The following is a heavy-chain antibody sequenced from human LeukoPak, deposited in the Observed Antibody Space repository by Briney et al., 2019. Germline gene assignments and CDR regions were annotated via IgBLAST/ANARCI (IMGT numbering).Heavy chain of an antibody. V-gene: IGHV3-30*19. Sequence: PGGSLRLSCAASGFTFSSYDMHWVRQAPGKGLEWVAVIWYDGSNKYYADSVKGRFTISRDNSKNTLYLQMNSLRAEDTAVYYCARDGLGYGAFDIWGQGTMVTVSS. CDR2: IWYDGSNK. D-gene: IGHD6-13*01. CDR3: ARDGLGYGAFDI. J-gene: IGHJ3*02. CDR1: GFTFSSYD.